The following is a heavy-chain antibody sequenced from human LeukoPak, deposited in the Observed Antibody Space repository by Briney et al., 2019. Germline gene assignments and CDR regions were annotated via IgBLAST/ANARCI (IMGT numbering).Heavy chain of an antibody. CDR3: ARDLWDSSSPITYYFDY. CDR1: GYTFTSYG. CDR2: ISAYNGNT. J-gene: IGHJ4*02. D-gene: IGHD6-6*01. V-gene: IGHV1-18*01. Sequence: EASVKVSCKASGYTFTSYGISWVRQAPGQGLEWMGWISAYNGNTNYAQKLQGRVTMTTDTSTSTAYMELRSLRSDDTAVYYCARDLWDSSSPITYYFDYWGQGTLVTVSS.